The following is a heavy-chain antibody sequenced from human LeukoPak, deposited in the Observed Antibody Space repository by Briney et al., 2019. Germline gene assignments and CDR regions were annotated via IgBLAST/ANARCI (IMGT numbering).Heavy chain of an antibody. V-gene: IGHV1-2*02. D-gene: IGHD2-2*01. CDR2: TNPNSRGT. CDR1: GYTFTGYY. J-gene: IGHJ5*02. CDR3: ARGCSTTSCSRDIFDP. Sequence: GASVKVSCKASGYTFTGYYIHWVGQAPGQGLEWMGWTNPNSRGTNYAQKFQGRVTMTSDTSLNTAYMDWSRLRSDDTAVYYCARGCSTTSCSRDIFDPWGKGTLVTVSS.